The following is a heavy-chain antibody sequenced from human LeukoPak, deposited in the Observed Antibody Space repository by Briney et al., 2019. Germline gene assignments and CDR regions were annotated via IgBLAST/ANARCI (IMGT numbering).Heavy chain of an antibody. J-gene: IGHJ4*02. V-gene: IGHV3-7*01. CDR1: GFTFSSYW. D-gene: IGHD6-19*01. Sequence: PGGSLRLSCAASGFTFSSYWMSWVRQAPGKGLEWLANIKQDGSEKYYVDSVKGRFTISRDNAKNSLYLQMNSLRAEDTAVYYCARDLGYSSGWHHFDYWGQGTLVTVSS. CDR2: IKQDGSEK. CDR3: ARDLGYSSGWHHFDY.